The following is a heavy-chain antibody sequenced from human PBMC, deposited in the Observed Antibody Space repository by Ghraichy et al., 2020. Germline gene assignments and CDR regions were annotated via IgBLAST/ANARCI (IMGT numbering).Heavy chain of an antibody. D-gene: IGHD6-6*01. CDR2: IYTSGST. V-gene: IGHV4-4*07. CDR1: GGSISSYY. Sequence: SETLSLTCTVSGGSISSYYWSWIRQPAGKGLEWIGRIYTSGSTNYNPSLKSRVTMSVDTSKNQFSLKLSSVTAADTAVYYCARDGLAARQTYWYFDLWGRGTLVTVSS. J-gene: IGHJ2*01. CDR3: ARDGLAARQTYWYFDL.